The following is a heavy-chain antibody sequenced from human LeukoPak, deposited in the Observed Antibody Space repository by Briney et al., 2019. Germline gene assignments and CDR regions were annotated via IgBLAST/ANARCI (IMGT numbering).Heavy chain of an antibody. CDR3: ARANTMVRGVITNYYYYGMDV. Sequence: GGSLRLSCAASGFTVSSNYMSWVRQAPGKGLEWVLVIYSGGSTYYADSVKGRFTISRDNSKNTLYLQMNSLRAEDTAVYYCARANTMVRGVITNYYYYGMDVWGKGTTVTVSS. J-gene: IGHJ6*04. D-gene: IGHD3-10*01. V-gene: IGHV3-53*01. CDR2: IYSGGST. CDR1: GFTVSSNY.